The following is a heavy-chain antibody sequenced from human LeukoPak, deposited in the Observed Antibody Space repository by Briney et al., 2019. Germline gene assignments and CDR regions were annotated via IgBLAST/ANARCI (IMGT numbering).Heavy chain of an antibody. CDR3: ARLLRRGVDPHIDY. CDR2: IDPSDSYT. Sequence: GESLKISCKDSGYTFTRHWITWVRQMPGKGLEWMGRIDPSDSYTNFSPSFQGHVTISADKSINTAYLQWSSLKASDTAVYYCARLLRRGVDPHIDYWGQGTLVTVSS. J-gene: IGHJ4*02. V-gene: IGHV5-10-1*01. CDR1: GYTFTRHW. D-gene: IGHD3-10*01.